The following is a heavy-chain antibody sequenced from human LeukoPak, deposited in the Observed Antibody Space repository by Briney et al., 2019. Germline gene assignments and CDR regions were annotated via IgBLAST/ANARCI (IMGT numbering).Heavy chain of an antibody. V-gene: IGHV3-30*18. J-gene: IGHJ4*02. D-gene: IGHD3-10*01. Sequence: PGGSLRLSCAASGFTFSCYGMHWVRQAPGKGLEWVALISYDGSNKYYADSVKGRFTISRDNSKNTLYLQMNSLRAEDTAVYYCANENYYGSGSYADYWGQGTLVTVSS. CDR2: ISYDGSNK. CDR1: GFTFSCYG. CDR3: ANENYYGSGSYADY.